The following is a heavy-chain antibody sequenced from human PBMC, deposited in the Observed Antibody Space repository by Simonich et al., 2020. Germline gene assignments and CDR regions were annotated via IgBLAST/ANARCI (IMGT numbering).Heavy chain of an antibody. D-gene: IGHD1-1*01. Sequence: QVQLQQWGAGLLKPSETLSLTCAVYGGSFSGYYWSWIRQPQGKGLEWIGEINHSGSTNYNPSLKSRVTISVDTSKNQFSLKLSSVTAADTAVYYCARHLQLGPFDYWGQGTLVTVCS. CDR1: GGSFSGYY. CDR2: INHSGST. J-gene: IGHJ4*02. CDR3: ARHLQLGPFDY. V-gene: IGHV4-34*01.